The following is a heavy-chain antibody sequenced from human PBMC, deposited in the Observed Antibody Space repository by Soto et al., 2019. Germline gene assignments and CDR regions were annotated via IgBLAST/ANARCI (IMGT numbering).Heavy chain of an antibody. CDR2: INYSGST. J-gene: IGHJ3*02. V-gene: IGHV4-59*08. CDR3: ARRRYFAPNAAAFDI. CDR1: GGSISSYY. D-gene: IGHD3-9*01. Sequence: SETLSLTCTVSVSGGSISSYYWTWIRQPPGKGLDWIGYINYSGSTNYNASLKSRVTISIDTSKNQFSLELTSVTAADTAVYYCARRRYFAPNAAAFDIWGQGTMVTVSS.